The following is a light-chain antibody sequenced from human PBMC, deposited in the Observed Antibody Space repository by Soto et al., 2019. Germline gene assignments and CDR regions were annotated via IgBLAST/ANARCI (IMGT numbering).Light chain of an antibody. CDR3: CSYAGTYTYV. V-gene: IGLV2-11*01. Sequence: QSALTQPRSVSGSPGQSVTISCTGTSSDVGGYNYVSWYQQHPDKAPKLMIYDVNKRPSGIPDRFSGSKSGNTASLTISGLQADDEDDYYCCSYAGTYTYVFGTGTKVTVL. CDR1: SSDVGGYNY. J-gene: IGLJ1*01. CDR2: DVN.